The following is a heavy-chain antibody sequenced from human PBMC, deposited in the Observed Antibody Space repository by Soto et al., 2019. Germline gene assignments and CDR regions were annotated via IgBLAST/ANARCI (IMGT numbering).Heavy chain of an antibody. V-gene: IGHV5-51*01. CDR1: GYSFTSYW. CDR3: ARHKGIFGVVMDPYYYYGMDV. Sequence: EVQLVQSGAEVKKPGESLKISCKGSGYSFTSYWIGWVRQMPGKGLEWMGIIYPGDSDTRYSPSFQGQVTISADKSISTAYLQWSSLKASDTAMYYCARHKGIFGVVMDPYYYYGMDVWGQGTTVTVSS. D-gene: IGHD3-3*01. J-gene: IGHJ6*02. CDR2: IYPGDSDT.